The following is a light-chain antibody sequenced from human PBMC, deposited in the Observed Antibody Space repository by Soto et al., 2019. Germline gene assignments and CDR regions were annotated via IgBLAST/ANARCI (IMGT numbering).Light chain of an antibody. CDR2: KAS. CDR3: QQYNSYFYT. CDR1: QSISSW. J-gene: IGKJ2*01. Sequence: EIQMTQSPSTLSSSVGYIVTITCRSSQSISSWLAWYQQKPGKAPKLLIYKASSLESGVPSRFSGSGSGTEFTLTISSLQPDDFETYYCQQYNSYFYTFGQGTKVDIK. V-gene: IGKV1-5*03.